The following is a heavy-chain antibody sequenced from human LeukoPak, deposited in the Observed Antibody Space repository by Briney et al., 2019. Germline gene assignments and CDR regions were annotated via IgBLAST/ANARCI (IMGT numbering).Heavy chain of an antibody. J-gene: IGHJ3*02. D-gene: IGHD4-17*01. V-gene: IGHV3-30*02. CDR1: GFTFSSYG. CDR2: IRYDGSNK. Sequence: PGGSLRLSCAASGFTFSSYGMHWVRQAPGKGLEWVAFIRYDGSNKYYADSVKGRFTISRDNSKNTLYLQMNSPRAEDTAVYYCAKDYDYGDYVFAFDIWGQGTMVTVSS. CDR3: AKDYDYGDYVFAFDI.